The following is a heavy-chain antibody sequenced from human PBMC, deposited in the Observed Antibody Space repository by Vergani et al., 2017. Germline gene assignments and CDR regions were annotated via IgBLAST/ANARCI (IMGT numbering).Heavy chain of an antibody. CDR1: GYTFTGYY. CDR2: INPNSGGT. Sequence: QVQLVQSGAEGKKPGASVKVSCKASGYTFTGYYMHWVRQAPGQGLEWMGWINPNSGGTNYAQKFQGRVTMTRDTSISTAYMELSRLRSEDTAVYYCARVPNTGYDSSGYYFDYWGQGTLVTVSS. J-gene: IGHJ4*02. D-gene: IGHD3-22*01. V-gene: IGHV1-2*02. CDR3: ARVPNTGYDSSGYYFDY.